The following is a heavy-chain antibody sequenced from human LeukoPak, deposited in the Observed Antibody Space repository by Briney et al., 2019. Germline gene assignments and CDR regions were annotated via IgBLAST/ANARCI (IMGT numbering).Heavy chain of an antibody. CDR2: INHSGST. V-gene: IGHV4-34*01. CDR1: GGSFSGYY. Sequence: SETLSLTCAVYGGSFSGYYWSWIRQPPGTGLEWIGEINHSGSTNYNPSLKTRVTISVDTSKNQFSLKLSSVTAADTAVYYCATSKYQLLLDAFDIWGQGTMVTVSS. D-gene: IGHD2-2*01. J-gene: IGHJ3*02. CDR3: ATSKYQLLLDAFDI.